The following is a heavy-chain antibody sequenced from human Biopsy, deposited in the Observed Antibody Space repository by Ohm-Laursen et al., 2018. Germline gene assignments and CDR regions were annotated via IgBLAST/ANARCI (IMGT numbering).Heavy chain of an antibody. D-gene: IGHD2/OR15-2a*01. CDR1: GFTFSNPG. CDR2: ISYDGSKT. V-gene: IGHV3-30*18. Sequence: SLRLSCTASGFTFSNPGMHWVRQAPGKGLGWVAAISYDGSKTDYGDSVKGRLNISRDNSKNTLDLQMSSLRVEDTAVYFFAKDKGTFNFYYYGMDVWGQGTTVTVSS. CDR3: AKDKGTFNFYYYGMDV. J-gene: IGHJ6*02.